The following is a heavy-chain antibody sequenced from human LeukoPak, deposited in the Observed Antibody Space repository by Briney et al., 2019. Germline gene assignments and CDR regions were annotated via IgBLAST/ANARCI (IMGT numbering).Heavy chain of an antibody. CDR1: GFTFSSYA. Sequence: PGGSLRLSCAASGFTFSSYAMSWVRQAPRKGVEWVSLISGSGGNTYYADSVKGRFTVSRDNSKNTLYLQMNSLRAEDTAVYYWTKTAGFREFDYWGQGTLVTVSS. J-gene: IGHJ4*02. V-gene: IGHV3-23*01. CDR2: ISGSGGNT. CDR3: TKTAGFREFDY.